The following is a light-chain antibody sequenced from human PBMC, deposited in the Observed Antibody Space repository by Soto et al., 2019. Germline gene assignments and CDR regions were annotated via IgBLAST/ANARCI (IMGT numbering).Light chain of an antibody. CDR2: EAT. Sequence: QSALTQPASVSGSPGQSITISCTGTSSDVGSNNLVSWYQQRPGKAPKLMIYEATKRPSGVSDRFSGSKSGNTASLTISGLQAEDEADYHCCSYAGTSTYVVFGGGTKVTVL. J-gene: IGLJ2*01. CDR3: CSYAGTSTYVV. CDR1: SSDVGSNNL. V-gene: IGLV2-23*01.